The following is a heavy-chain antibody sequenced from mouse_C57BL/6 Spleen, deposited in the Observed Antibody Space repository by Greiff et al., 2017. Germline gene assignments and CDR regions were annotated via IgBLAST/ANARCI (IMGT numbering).Heavy chain of an antibody. CDR3: ARRGYGSSYHYFDY. Sequence: QVQLQQSGAELVKPGASVKISCKASGYAFSSYWMNWVKQRPGKGLEWIGQIYPGDGDTNYNGKFKGKATLTADKSSSTAYMQLSSLTSEDSAVYFCARRGYGSSYHYFDYWGQGTTLTVSS. J-gene: IGHJ2*01. CDR1: GYAFSSYW. CDR2: IYPGDGDT. V-gene: IGHV1-80*01. D-gene: IGHD1-1*01.